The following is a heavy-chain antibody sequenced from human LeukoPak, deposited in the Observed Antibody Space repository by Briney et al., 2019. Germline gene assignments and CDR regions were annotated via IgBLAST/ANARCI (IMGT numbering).Heavy chain of an antibody. J-gene: IGHJ4*02. V-gene: IGHV4-30-4*01. CDR1: GVSISSGDYY. CDR2: IYYSGST. CDR3: ARGLSSGYSVYFDY. D-gene: IGHD3-22*01. Sequence: KSSETLSLTCTVSGVSISSGDYYWSWIRQPPGKGLEWIGYIYYSGSTYYNPSLKSRVTISVDRSKNQFSLKLSSVTAADTAVYYCARGLSSGYSVYFDYWGQGTLVTVSS.